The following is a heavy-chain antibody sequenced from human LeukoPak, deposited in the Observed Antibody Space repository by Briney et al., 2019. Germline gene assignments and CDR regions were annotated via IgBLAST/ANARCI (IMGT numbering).Heavy chain of an antibody. Sequence: SGGSLRLSCAASGFTFSSYGMHWVRQAPGKGLEWVAVISYDGSNKYYADSVKGRFTISRDNSKNTLYLQMNSLRAEDTAVYYCAKDPGYCSGGSCYPYYYFDYWGQGTLVIVSS. CDR2: ISYDGSNK. CDR3: AKDPGYCSGGSCYPYYYFDY. CDR1: GFTFSSYG. J-gene: IGHJ4*02. V-gene: IGHV3-30*18. D-gene: IGHD2-15*01.